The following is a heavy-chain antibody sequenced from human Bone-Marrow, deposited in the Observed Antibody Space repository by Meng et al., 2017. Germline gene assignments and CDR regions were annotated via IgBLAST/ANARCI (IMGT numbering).Heavy chain of an antibody. V-gene: IGHV3-21*06. D-gene: IGHD6-19*01. CDR2: ISTRGYM. Sequence: EVQLVESGGALVKPGGSLGLSCASSGFTFSSRGMTRVRQVPGKGLGCVSSISTRGYMYYADSVKGRFTISRDNSKNSVYLQMSGLRAEDTAVYYCARDASGWSRDYWGQGTLVTVSS. CDR3: ARDASGWSRDY. CDR1: GFTFSSRG. J-gene: IGHJ4*02.